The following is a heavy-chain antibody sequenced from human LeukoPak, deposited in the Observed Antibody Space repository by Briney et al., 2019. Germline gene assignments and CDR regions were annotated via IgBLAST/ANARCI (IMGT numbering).Heavy chain of an antibody. CDR1: GGSISSGDYY. D-gene: IGHD6-6*01. V-gene: IGHV4-30-4*01. CDR2: IYYSGST. J-gene: IGHJ6*02. CDR3: ARARVRQLRGGYYYYGMDV. Sequence: SQTLSLTCTVSGGSISSGDYYWSWIRQPPGKGLEWIGYIYYSGSTYYNPSLKSRVTISVDTSKNQFSLKLSSVTAADTAVYYCARARVRQLRGGYYYYGMDVWGQGTTVTVSS.